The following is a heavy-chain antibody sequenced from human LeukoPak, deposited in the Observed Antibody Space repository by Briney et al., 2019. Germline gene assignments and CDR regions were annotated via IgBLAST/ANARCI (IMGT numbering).Heavy chain of an antibody. D-gene: IGHD3-22*01. CDR3: ARDLPYYSDTKGAFDI. Sequence: SQTLSLTSTVSGGSINRYYRGCIRQTAGKGLWWIWRFYTGRDTNYRPSLRSRVTMSLDTSKNQFSLKLSSVTAADSAVYFCARDLPYYSDTKGAFDIWGQGTMVFVSS. J-gene: IGHJ3*02. CDR1: GGSINRYY. V-gene: IGHV4-4*07. CDR2: FYTGRDT.